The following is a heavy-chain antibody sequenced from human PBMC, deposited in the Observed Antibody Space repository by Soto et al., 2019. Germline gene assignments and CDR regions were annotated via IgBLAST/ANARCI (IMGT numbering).Heavy chain of an antibody. CDR3: ARGWGRIFDY. J-gene: IGHJ4*02. V-gene: IGHV4-34*01. CDR1: GGSFSGYY. CDR2: INHSGST. Sequence: QVQLQQWGAGLLKPSETLSLTCAVYGGSFSGYYWNWIRQPPGKGLEWIGEINHSGSTNYNPSLKXRVTLSVDTSKNQFSPKLSSVTAADTAVYYCARGWGRIFDYWGQGTLVTVSS. D-gene: IGHD7-27*01.